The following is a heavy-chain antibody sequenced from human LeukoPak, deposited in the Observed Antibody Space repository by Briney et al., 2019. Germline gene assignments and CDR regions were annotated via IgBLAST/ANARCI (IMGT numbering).Heavy chain of an antibody. CDR3: ARGGNRAQDYDYVWGAIGESIDY. V-gene: IGHV3-30-3*01. CDR1: GFTFSSYA. J-gene: IGHJ4*02. CDR2: ISYDGSNK. Sequence: GGSLRLSCAASGFTFSSYAMHWVRQAPGKGLEWVAVISYDGSNKYYADSVKGRFTISRDNSKNTLYLQMNSLRAEDTAVYYCARGGNRAQDYDYVWGAIGESIDYWGQGTLVTVSS. D-gene: IGHD3-16*01.